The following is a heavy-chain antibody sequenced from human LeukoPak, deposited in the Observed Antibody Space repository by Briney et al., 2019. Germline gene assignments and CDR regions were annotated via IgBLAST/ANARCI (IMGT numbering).Heavy chain of an antibody. CDR3: AREVSPATWADY. D-gene: IGHD7-27*01. J-gene: IGHJ4*02. CDR1: GFTFSSYS. V-gene: IGHV3-21*01. Sequence: PGGSLRLSCAASGFTFSSYSMNWVRQAPGKGLEWVSSISSSSSYIYYADSVKGRFTISRDNAKNSLYLQMNSLRAEDTAVYYCAREVSPATWADYWGQGTLVTVSS. CDR2: ISSSSSYI.